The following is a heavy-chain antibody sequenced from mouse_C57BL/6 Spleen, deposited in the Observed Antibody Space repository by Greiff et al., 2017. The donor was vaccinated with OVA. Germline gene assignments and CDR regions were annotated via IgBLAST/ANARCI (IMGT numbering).Heavy chain of an antibody. Sequence: EVKLMESGGGLVKPGGSLKLSCAASGFTFSDYGMHWVRQAPEKGLEWVAHISSGSSTIYYADTVKGRFTISRDKAKNSLFLQMTRLRTEETAMYYCAMGGYYYGYWGQGTTLTVAS. CDR1: GFTFSDYG. CDR3: AMGGYYYGY. CDR2: ISSGSSTI. D-gene: IGHD4-1*01. V-gene: IGHV5-17*01. J-gene: IGHJ2*01.